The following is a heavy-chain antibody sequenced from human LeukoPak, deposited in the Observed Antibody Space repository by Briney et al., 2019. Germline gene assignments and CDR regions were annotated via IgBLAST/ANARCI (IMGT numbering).Heavy chain of an antibody. V-gene: IGHV3-33*01. J-gene: IGHJ5*02. D-gene: IGHD3-10*01. CDR3: ARERITMVRGVIGRFDP. CDR2: IWYDGSNK. Sequence: GGSLRLSCAASGFTFSSYGMHWVRQAPGKGLEWVAVIWYDGSNKYYADSVKGRFTISRDNSKNTLYLQMNSLRAEDTAVYYCARERITMVRGVIGRFDPRGQGTLVTVSS. CDR1: GFTFSSYG.